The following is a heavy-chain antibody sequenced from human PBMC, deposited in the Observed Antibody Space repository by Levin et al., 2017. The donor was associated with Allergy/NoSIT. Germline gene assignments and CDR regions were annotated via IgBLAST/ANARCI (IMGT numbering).Heavy chain of an antibody. CDR3: AREDGSTFDF. Sequence: KSSETLSLTCTVSGGSISGGGYHWTWIRQHPEKGLEWIGYTYYSGSTFYNPSLKSRLMISVDTSKNQFSLNVSSVTAADTAVYYCAREDGSTFDFWGQGALVTVAS. D-gene: IGHD2-2*03. CDR2: TYYSGST. J-gene: IGHJ4*02. V-gene: IGHV4-31*03. CDR1: GGSISGGGYH.